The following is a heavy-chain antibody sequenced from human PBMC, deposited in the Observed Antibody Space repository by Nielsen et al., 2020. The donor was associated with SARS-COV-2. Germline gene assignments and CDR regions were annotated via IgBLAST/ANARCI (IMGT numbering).Heavy chain of an antibody. CDR1: GYTFTGYY. V-gene: IGHV1-8*02. CDR3: ARDLDSSSWPTYYFDY. J-gene: IGHJ4*02. CDR2: MNPNSGNT. Sequence: ASVKVSCKASGYTFTGYYMHWVRQAPGQGLEWMGWMNPNSGNTGYAQKFQGRVTMTRNTSISTAYMELSSLRSEDTAVYYCARDLDSSSWPTYYFDYWGQGTLVTVSS. D-gene: IGHD6-13*01.